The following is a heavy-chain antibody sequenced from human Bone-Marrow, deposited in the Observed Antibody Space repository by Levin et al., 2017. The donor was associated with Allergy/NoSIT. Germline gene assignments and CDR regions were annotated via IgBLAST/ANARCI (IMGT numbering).Heavy chain of an antibody. CDR3: ARAPYGYYGWYYFDY. V-gene: IGHV3-7*01. CDR1: GFTFSTYW. Sequence: PGGSLRLSCAASGFTFSTYWMSWVRQAPGKGLEWVASINVHGNEEYYVDSVRDRFTISRDNDKNSLSLQVNSLRAEDTAVYYCARAPYGYYGWYYFDYWGQGTLVTVSS. CDR2: INVHGNEE. D-gene: IGHD4-17*01. J-gene: IGHJ4*02.